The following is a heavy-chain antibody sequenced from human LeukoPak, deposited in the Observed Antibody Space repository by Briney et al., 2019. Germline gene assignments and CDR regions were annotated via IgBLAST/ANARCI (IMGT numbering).Heavy chain of an antibody. D-gene: IGHD6-19*01. CDR3: AGGLIRSSGWYVY. CDR2: MNPNSGNT. Sequence: GASVKVSCKASGYTFTSYDINWVRQATGQGLEWMGWMNPNSGNTGYAQKFQGRVTMTRNTTIRTPYMELRRLRYEEPPLHFFAGGLIRSSGWYVYWGQGTLVTVSS. CDR1: GYTFTSYD. J-gene: IGHJ4*02. V-gene: IGHV1-8*01.